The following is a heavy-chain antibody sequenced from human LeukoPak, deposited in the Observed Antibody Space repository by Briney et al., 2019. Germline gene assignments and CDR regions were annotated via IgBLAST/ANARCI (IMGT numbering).Heavy chain of an antibody. CDR2: ISGSGGST. D-gene: IGHD4-17*01. V-gene: IGHV3-23*01. J-gene: IGHJ4*02. CDR3: AQYDYGDYYFDY. CDR1: GFTFSSYA. Sequence: GGSLSLSCEAPGFTFSSYAMSWVRQAQGKGLEWVSAISGSGGSTYYADSVKGRFTISRDNSKNTLYLQMNSLRAEDTAVYYCAQYDYGDYYFDYWGQGTLVTVSS.